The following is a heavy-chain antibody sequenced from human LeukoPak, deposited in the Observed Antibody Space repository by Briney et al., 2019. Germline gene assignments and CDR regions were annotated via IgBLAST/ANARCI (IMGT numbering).Heavy chain of an antibody. CDR2: IYYTGAT. J-gene: IGHJ4*02. CDR3: AKYGNSGWVIDN. D-gene: IGHD6-19*01. V-gene: IGHV4-59*08. CDR1: GGSIGNNY. Sequence: SETLSFTCTVSGGSIGNNYWTWIRQPPGKGLEYIGYIYYTGATNYNPSLKSRVTISVDTSKSQFSLKLSSVTAADTAVYFCAKYGNSGWVIDNWGQGALVTVSS.